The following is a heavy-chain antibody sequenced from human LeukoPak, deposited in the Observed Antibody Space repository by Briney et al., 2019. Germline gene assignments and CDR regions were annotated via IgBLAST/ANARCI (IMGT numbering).Heavy chain of an antibody. V-gene: IGHV3-21*01. D-gene: IGHD3-16*01. Sequence: PGGSLRLSCAASGFTFSSYWMNWVRQAPGKGLEWVSSISSSSSYIYYADSVKGRFTISRDNAKNSLYLQMNSLRAEDTAVYYCARLQGFLISFGGLGYWGQGTLVTVSS. CDR1: GFTFSSYW. J-gene: IGHJ4*02. CDR3: ARLQGFLISFGGLGY. CDR2: ISSSSSYI.